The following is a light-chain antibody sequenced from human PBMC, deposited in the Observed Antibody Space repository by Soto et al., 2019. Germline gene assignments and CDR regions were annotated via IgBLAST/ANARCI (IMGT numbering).Light chain of an antibody. CDR2: AAS. CDR1: KNISTY. V-gene: IGKV1-39*01. Sequence: IQMTQSPSSLSASVGDRFNITCRASKNISTYVNRYPQKPGNAPKVLIFAASSLLSGVPSRFSCSGSGTDFTLTIPSMQPEDVATYYCQQSHSFPRTFGQGTKV. CDR3: QQSHSFPRT. J-gene: IGKJ1*01.